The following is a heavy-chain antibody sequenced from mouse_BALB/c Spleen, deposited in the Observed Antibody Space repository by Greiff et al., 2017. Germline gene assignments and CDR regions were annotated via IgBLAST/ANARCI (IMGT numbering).Heavy chain of an antibody. D-gene: IGHD1-2*01. CDR3: AKGFTTANAMDY. Sequence: EEKLQESGGGLVKPGGSLKLSCAASGFTFSSYAMSWVRQSPEKRLEWVAEISSGGSYTYYPDTVTGRFTISRDNAKNTLYLEMSSLRSEDTAMYYCAKGFTTANAMDYWGQGTSVTVS. V-gene: IGHV5-9-4*01. J-gene: IGHJ4*01. CDR2: ISSGGSYT. CDR1: GFTFSSYA.